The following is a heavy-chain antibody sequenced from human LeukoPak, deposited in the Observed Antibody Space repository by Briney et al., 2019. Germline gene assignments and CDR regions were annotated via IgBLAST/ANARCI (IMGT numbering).Heavy chain of an antibody. CDR1: GGSFSGYY. V-gene: IGHV4-34*01. CDR3: ARLYCSTNSCFPGDY. D-gene: IGHD2-2*01. Sequence: SETLSLTCAVYGGSFSGYYWSWIRQPPGKGLEWIGEINHSGSTNYNPSLKSRVTISVDTSKNQFSLKLSSVTAADTAMYYCARLYCSTNSCFPGDYWGQGILVTVSS. J-gene: IGHJ4*02. CDR2: INHSGST.